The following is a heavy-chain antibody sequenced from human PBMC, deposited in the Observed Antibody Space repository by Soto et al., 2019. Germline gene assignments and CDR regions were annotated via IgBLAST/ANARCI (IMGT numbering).Heavy chain of an antibody. CDR2: IIPIFGTA. V-gene: IGHV1-69*05. D-gene: IGHD4-17*01. J-gene: IGHJ6*02. CDR3: ARGDYGDYLARYGMDV. Sequence: QVQLVQSGAEVKKPGSSVKVSCKASGGTFSSYAISWVRQAPGQGLEWMGGIIPIFGTANYAQKFQGRVTMTXXEXTXXEYMQLSSLRSEDTAVYYCARGDYGDYLARYGMDVWGQGTTVTVSS. CDR1: GGTFSSYA.